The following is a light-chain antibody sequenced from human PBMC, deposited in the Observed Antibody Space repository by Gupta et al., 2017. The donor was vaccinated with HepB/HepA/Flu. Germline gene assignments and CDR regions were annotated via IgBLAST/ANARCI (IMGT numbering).Light chain of an antibody. CDR2: GNS. V-gene: IGLV1-40*01. Sequence: QSALTQPPSVSGAPGQRVTIPCTGSSSNNGAGYDVHWYQQLPGTAPKLLIYGNSNRPSGVPDRFSGSKSGTSASLAITGLQAEDEADYYCQSYDSSLSGYVVFGGGTKLTVL. CDR3: QSYDSSLSGYVV. CDR1: SSNNGAGYD. J-gene: IGLJ2*01.